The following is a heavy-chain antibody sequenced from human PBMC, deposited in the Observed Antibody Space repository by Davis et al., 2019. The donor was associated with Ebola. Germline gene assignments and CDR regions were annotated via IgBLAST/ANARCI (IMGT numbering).Heavy chain of an antibody. CDR2: TYYLSKWYN. D-gene: IGHD5-12*01. J-gene: IGHJ4*02. CDR3: ARGWLRTGFDY. CDR1: GDSVSSAG. V-gene: IGHV6-1*01. Sequence: HSQTLSLTCAISGDSVSSAGWNWIRPSPSRGLEWLGRTYYLSKWYNDYAPSVVGRISINADTSKNQFSLQLNSVTPEDTAVYYCARGWLRTGFDYWGQGTPVIVSS.